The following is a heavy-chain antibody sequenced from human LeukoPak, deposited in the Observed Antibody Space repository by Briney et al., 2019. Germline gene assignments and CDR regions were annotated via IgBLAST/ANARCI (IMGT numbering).Heavy chain of an antibody. CDR3: ARGGGSDDAFVV. V-gene: IGHV3-13*01. D-gene: IGHD2-15*01. Sequence: GGSLRLSCAASGFTFSSYDMHWVRQVTGKGLEWVSGIGTAGDTFYPGSVKGRFTISRENAKSSLYLQVSSLRAGDTAVYYCARGGGSDDAFVVWGQGTMVTVSS. J-gene: IGHJ3*01. CDR1: GFTFSSYD. CDR2: IGTAGDT.